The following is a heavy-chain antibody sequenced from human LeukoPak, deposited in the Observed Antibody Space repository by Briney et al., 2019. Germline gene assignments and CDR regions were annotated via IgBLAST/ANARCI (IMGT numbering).Heavy chain of an antibody. Sequence: ASVKVSCKASGYTFTRFGFTWVRQAPGQGLEWVGWISGYDGDTKYAERLQGRVAMTTDASTNTAFMELRSLTSDDTAVYYCARDDMVATGPDYWGQGTLVTVSS. V-gene: IGHV1-18*01. CDR1: GYTFTRFG. CDR3: ARDDMVATGPDY. CDR2: ISGYDGDT. D-gene: IGHD5-12*01. J-gene: IGHJ4*02.